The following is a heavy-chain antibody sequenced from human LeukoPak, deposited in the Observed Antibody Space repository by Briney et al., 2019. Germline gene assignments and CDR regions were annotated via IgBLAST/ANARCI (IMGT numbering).Heavy chain of an antibody. D-gene: IGHD2-2*01. CDR3: ARDLYCSSTSCRARGFDY. CDR1: GFTFSSYG. CDR2: IWYNGSNK. Sequence: GRSLRLSCAASGFTFSSYGMHRVRQAPGKGLEWVAVIWYNGSNKYYADSVKGRFTISRDNSKNTLYLQMDSLRAEDTAEYYCARDLYCSSTSCRARGFDYWGQGTLVTVSS. V-gene: IGHV3-33*01. J-gene: IGHJ4*02.